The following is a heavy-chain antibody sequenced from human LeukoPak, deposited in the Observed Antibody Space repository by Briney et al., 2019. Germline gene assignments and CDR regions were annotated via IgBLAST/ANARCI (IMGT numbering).Heavy chain of an antibody. CDR2: INPNSGGT. J-gene: IGHJ4*02. CDR1: GYTFTGYY. Sequence: ASVKVSCKASGYTFTGYYMHWVRQAPGQGLEWMGWINPNSGGTNYAQKFQGRVTITRDTSASTAYMELSSLRSEDTAVYYCARHVGGYDFDYWGQGTLVTVSS. V-gene: IGHV1-2*02. CDR3: ARHVGGYDFDY. D-gene: IGHD5-12*01.